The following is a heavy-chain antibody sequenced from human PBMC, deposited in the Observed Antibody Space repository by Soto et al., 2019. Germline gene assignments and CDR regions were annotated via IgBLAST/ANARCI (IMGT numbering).Heavy chain of an antibody. CDR2: LYNHGKT. Sequence: EVQLVESGGGLTQPGGSLRLSCVVSGFIVSSSHMLCVRQAPGKGLEGVSILYNHGKTNYVDSVKGRFTITRDNSKNTVYLPMTSLRVEDTAVYYCARPTEAERHWGQGALVTVSS. CDR3: ARPTEAERH. J-gene: IGHJ4*02. CDR1: GFIVSSSH. D-gene: IGHD1-1*01. V-gene: IGHV3-53*01.